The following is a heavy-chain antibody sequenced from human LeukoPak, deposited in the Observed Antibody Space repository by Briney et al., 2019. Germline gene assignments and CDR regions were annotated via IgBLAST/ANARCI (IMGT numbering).Heavy chain of an antibody. CDR3: ARERRGGLSGNLGGLFASYYTYYYMDV. D-gene: IGHD3-16*01. CDR1: GYTFTKYY. V-gene: IGHV1-46*01. J-gene: IGHJ6*03. Sequence: ASVKVSCKASGYTFTKYYIHWVRQAPGQGLEWMGMINPSGGATTYAQRFQGRVTMTGDLSTTTVYMDLRSLRSEDTAVYFCARERRGGLSGNLGGLFASYYTYYYMDVWGRGTTVTLSS. CDR2: INPSGGAT.